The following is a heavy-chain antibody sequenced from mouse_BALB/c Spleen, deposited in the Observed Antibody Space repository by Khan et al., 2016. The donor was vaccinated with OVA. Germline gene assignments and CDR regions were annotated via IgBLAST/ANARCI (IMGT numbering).Heavy chain of an antibody. J-gene: IGHJ3*01. CDR3: ARNYDYDDGLAY. CDR1: GFSLTDYG. V-gene: IGHV2-2*02. D-gene: IGHD2-4*01. Sequence: QVQLKQSGPGLAQPSESLSITCTVSGFSLTDYGVHWVRQSPGKGLEWLGMIWSGGITEYNAAFISRLSISKDNSESQVFFKMNSLQANDTAIYYCARNYDYDDGLAYWGQGTLVTVSA. CDR2: IWSGGIT.